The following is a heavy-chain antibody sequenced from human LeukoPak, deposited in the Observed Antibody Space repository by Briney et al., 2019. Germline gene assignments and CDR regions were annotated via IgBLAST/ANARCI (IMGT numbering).Heavy chain of an antibody. CDR1: GYTFPSYG. Sequence: ASVKVSCKASGYTFPSYGISWVRQAPGQGLEWMGWISAYNGNTNYAQKLQGRVTMTTDTSTSTAYMELRSLRSDDTAVYYCARDRAKSIVVVPAGYWGQGTLVTVSS. V-gene: IGHV1-18*01. CDR3: ARDRAKSIVVVPAGY. D-gene: IGHD2-2*01. CDR2: ISAYNGNT. J-gene: IGHJ4*02.